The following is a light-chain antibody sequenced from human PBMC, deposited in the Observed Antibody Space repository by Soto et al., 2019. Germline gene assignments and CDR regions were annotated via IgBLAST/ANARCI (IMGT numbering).Light chain of an antibody. J-gene: IGKJ2*01. V-gene: IGKV1-39*01. CDR3: QRTYSTPYT. CDR1: QRITTY. CDR2: TSG. Sequence: IHMTQSPSSLSASVGDRITVTSRASQRITTYVNWYQLKPGEAPKLLISTSGTLQRGVPSRFSGSGSGTDFTLTITRLQPADFATYFCQRTYSTPYTFGQGTKLEIK.